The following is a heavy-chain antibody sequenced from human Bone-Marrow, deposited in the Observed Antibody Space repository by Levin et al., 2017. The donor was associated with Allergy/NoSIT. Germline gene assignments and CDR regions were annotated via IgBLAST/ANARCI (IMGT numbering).Heavy chain of an antibody. Sequence: AGGSLRLSCAASGFTFSSYSMNWVRQAPGKGLEWVSYISSSSSTIYYADSVKGRFTISRDNAKNSLYLQMNSLRAEDTAVYYCARGARHFWEDYWGQGTLVTVSS. CDR3: ARGARHFWEDY. CDR1: GFTFSSYS. J-gene: IGHJ4*02. CDR2: ISSSSSTI. V-gene: IGHV3-48*04. D-gene: IGHD3-3*02.